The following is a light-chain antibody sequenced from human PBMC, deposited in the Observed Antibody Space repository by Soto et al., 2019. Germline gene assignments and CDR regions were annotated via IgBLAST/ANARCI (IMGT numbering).Light chain of an antibody. V-gene: IGKV2-28*01. CDR1: QSLLHRNGYNY. J-gene: IGKJ2*01. CDR3: MQALQTPT. Sequence: DIVMTQSPLSLRVTPGEPASISCRSSQSLLHRNGYNYLDWYLQKPGQSPQLLIYLGSNRASGVPDRFSGSGSGTDFTLKISRVEAEDVGVYYCMQALQTPTFGQGTKLEIK. CDR2: LGS.